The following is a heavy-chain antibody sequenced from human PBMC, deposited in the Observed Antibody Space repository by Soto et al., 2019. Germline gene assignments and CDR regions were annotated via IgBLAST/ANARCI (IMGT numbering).Heavy chain of an antibody. J-gene: IGHJ4*02. CDR3: ARTNPGRMAVALFYFDY. D-gene: IGHD6-19*01. Sequence: QLQLQESGPGLVKPSETLSLICSVSGGSISSGSFYWGWIRQPPGGGLEWIGNIYYSGNTYYNPSLKSRFTRSVDTSKIQFSLMLRSVTAADTAVYYCARTNPGRMAVALFYFDYWGQGTLVTVSS. CDR1: GGSISSGSFY. V-gene: IGHV4-39*01. CDR2: IYYSGNT.